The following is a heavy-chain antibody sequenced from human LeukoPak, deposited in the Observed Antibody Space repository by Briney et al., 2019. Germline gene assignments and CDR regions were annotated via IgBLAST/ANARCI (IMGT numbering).Heavy chain of an antibody. J-gene: IGHJ4*02. Sequence: GGSLRLSCAASGFIVSSNYMNWVRQAPGKGLEWVSIIYSGGSTYYADSVKGRFTISRDNSKNTLYLQMDSLTAEDTAVYHCAKDLTGAYCSDYWGQGTLVTVSS. CDR1: GFIVSSNY. D-gene: IGHD3-9*01. CDR2: IYSGGST. CDR3: AKDLTGAYCSDY. V-gene: IGHV3-53*05.